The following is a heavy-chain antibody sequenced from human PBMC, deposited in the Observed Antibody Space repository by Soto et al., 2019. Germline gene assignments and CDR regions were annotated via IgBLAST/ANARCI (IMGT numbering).Heavy chain of an antibody. J-gene: IGHJ4*02. CDR3: ARAIGEPRNSFDI. V-gene: IGHV3-48*02. Sequence: LSLTCAASGFTFSSYSMNWVRRAPGKGLVWVSYISSNSSTIYYADSVKGRCNISRDNAKYSLYLHMNRLRDEDAAAYYCARAIGEPRNSFDIWGQGTMVTVSS. CDR1: GFTFSSYS. D-gene: IGHD2-8*01. CDR2: ISSNSSTI.